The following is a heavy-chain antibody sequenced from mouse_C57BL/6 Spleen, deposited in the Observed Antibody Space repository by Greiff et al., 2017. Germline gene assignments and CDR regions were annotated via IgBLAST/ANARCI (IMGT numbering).Heavy chain of an antibody. J-gene: IGHJ4*01. CDR1: GYSITSGYD. Sequence: VQLKESGPGMVKPSQSLSLTCTVTGYSITSGYDWHWIRHFPGNKLEWMGYISYSGSTNYNPSLKSRISITQDTSKNHFFLKLNSVTTEDTATYYCASTVVAHYYAMDYWGQGTSVTVSS. V-gene: IGHV3-1*01. CDR3: ASTVVAHYYAMDY. CDR2: ISYSGST. D-gene: IGHD1-1*01.